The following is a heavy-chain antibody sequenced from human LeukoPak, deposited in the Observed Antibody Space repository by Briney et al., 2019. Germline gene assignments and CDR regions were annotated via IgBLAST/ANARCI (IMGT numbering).Heavy chain of an antibody. V-gene: IGHV3-33*01. CDR3: ARDQTYSVPFIDILTGYDFDY. Sequence: GGSLRLSCAASGFTFSSYGMHWVRQAPGKGLEWVAVIWYDGSNKYYADSVKGRFTISRDNSKNTLYLQMNSLRAEDTAVYYCARDQTYSVPFIDILTGYDFDYWGQGTPVTVSS. CDR1: GFTFSSYG. D-gene: IGHD3-9*01. J-gene: IGHJ4*02. CDR2: IWYDGSNK.